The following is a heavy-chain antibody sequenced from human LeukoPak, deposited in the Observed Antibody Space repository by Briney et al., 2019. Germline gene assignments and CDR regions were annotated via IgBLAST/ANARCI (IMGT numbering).Heavy chain of an antibody. CDR2: ISGSGGST. CDR3: APDPNRSIAARRDY. Sequence: PGGSLRLSCAASGFTFSTYAMSLVRQAPGKRLEWVSAISGSGGSTYYADSVKGRFTISRDNSKNTLYLQMNSLRAEDTAVYYCAPDPNRSIAARRDYWGQGTLVTVSS. D-gene: IGHD6-6*01. V-gene: IGHV3-23*01. CDR1: GFTFSTYA. J-gene: IGHJ4*02.